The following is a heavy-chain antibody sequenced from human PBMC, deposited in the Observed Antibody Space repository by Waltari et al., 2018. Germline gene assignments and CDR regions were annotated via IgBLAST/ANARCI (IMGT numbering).Heavy chain of an antibody. J-gene: IGHJ6*03. Sequence: QVQLQQWGAGLLKPSETLSLTCAVYGGSLSGYYWSWIRQPPGKGLEWIGEINHSGSTISNPSLKSRVTISVDTSKNQFSLKLSSVTAADTAVYYCARAIGFWSGFPNYYYCYYMDVWDKGTTVTVSS. CDR3: ARAIGFWSGFPNYYYCYYMDV. V-gene: IGHV4-34*01. CDR2: INHSGST. D-gene: IGHD3-3*01. CDR1: GGSLSGYY.